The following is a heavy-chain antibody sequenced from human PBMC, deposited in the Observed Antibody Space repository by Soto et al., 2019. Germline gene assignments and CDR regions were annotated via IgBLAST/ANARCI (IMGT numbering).Heavy chain of an antibody. Sequence: ASVKVSCKASGYTFTSYAMHWVRQAPGQRREWMGWINAGIGKAKYAQKFQGRVTITADASTSTAYMELSSLRSEDTAVYYCAKDSIWAPPNYVWGTHRVPKLYYFDYWGQGTLVTVSS. J-gene: IGHJ4*02. CDR2: INAGIGKA. CDR1: GYTFTSYA. CDR3: AKDSIWAPPNYVWGTHRVPKLYYFDY. V-gene: IGHV1-3*01. D-gene: IGHD3-16*02.